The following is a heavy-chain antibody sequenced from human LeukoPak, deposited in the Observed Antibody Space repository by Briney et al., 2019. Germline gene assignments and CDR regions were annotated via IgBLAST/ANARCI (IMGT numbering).Heavy chain of an antibody. CDR1: GFTFSSYA. CDR3: ARAPRRCSGGTCYSSTFDY. V-gene: IGHV3-30-3*01. Sequence: HPGGSLRLSCAASGFTFSSYAMHWVRQAPGKGLEWVAVISYDGSNKYYADSVKGRFTISRDNSKNTLYLQMNSLSAEDTAVYFCARAPRRCSGGTCYSSTFDYWGQGTLVTVSS. D-gene: IGHD2-15*01. CDR2: ISYDGSNK. J-gene: IGHJ4*02.